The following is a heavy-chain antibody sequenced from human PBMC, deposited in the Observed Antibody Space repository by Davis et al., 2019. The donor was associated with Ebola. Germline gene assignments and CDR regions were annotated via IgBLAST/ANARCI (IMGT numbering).Heavy chain of an antibody. CDR1: GGSVSSGSYY. V-gene: IGHV4-31*03. Sequence: SETLSLTCTVSGGSVSSGSYYWSWIRQHPGKGLEWIGYIYYSGSTYYNPSLKSRVTISVDTSKNQFSLKLSSVTAADTAVYYCARGPWGCSSTSCLVWFDPWGQGTLVTVSS. CDR3: ARGPWGCSSTSCLVWFDP. J-gene: IGHJ5*02. CDR2: IYYSGST. D-gene: IGHD2-2*01.